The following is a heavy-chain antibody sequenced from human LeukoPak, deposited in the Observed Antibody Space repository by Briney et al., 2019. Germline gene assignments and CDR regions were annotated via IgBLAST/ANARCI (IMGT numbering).Heavy chain of an antibody. V-gene: IGHV1-2*02. CDR3: ASHMTTVTT. J-gene: IGHJ5*02. Sequence: GASVKVSCKASGYTFTGYYMHWVRQATGQGLEWMGWINPNSGGTNYAQKVQGRVTMTGATSTSTAYLELSRLRSDDTAVYYCASHMTTVTTWGQGTLVPVSS. D-gene: IGHD4-17*01. CDR1: GYTFTGYY. CDR2: INPNSGGT.